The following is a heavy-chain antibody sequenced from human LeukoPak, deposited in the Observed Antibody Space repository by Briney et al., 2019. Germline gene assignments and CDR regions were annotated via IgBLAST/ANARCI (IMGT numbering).Heavy chain of an antibody. J-gene: IGHJ6*03. CDR3: ARHGTYYDFWSGPYYYYYYMDV. V-gene: IGHV4-4*09. D-gene: IGHD3-3*01. CDR1: GGSISSYY. CDR2: IYTSGIT. Sequence: SETLSLICTVSGGSISSYYWSWIRQPPGKGLEWIGYIYTSGITNYNPSLKSRVTISVDTSKNQFSLKLSSVTAADTAVYYCARHGTYYDFWSGPYYYYYYMDVWGKGTTVTVSS.